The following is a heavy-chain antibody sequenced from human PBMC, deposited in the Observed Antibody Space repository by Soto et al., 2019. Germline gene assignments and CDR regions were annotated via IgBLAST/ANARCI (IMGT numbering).Heavy chain of an antibody. J-gene: IGHJ6*02. D-gene: IGHD6-19*01. CDR2: IIPIFGTA. Sequence: SVKVSCNASGGTFSSYAISWVRQAPGQGLEWMGGIIPIFGTANYAQKFQGRVTITADESTSTAYMELSSLRSEDTAVYYCAVAGTYYYYYGMDVWGQGTTVTSP. CDR3: AVAGTYYYYYGMDV. V-gene: IGHV1-69*13. CDR1: GGTFSSYA.